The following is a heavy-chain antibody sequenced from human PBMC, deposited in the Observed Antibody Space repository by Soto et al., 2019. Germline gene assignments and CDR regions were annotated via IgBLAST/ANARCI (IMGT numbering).Heavy chain of an antibody. D-gene: IGHD3-16*01. V-gene: IGHV4-34*01. CDR2: IDHSGGT. J-gene: IGHJ4*02. Sequence: QVQLQQWGAGLSKPSETLSLTCAVYGGSFSGYYWSWIRQPPGKGLEWIGEIDHSGGTNYNPSLKSLVTISVDTSKNQFSLKLSSVTAADTAVYYCARGRLGGAANWGQGTLVTVSS. CDR1: GGSFSGYY. CDR3: ARGRLGGAAN.